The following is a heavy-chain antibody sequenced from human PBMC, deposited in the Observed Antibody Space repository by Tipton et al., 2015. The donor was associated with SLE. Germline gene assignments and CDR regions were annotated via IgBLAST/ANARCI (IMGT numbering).Heavy chain of an antibody. CDR2: IYFSGSA. V-gene: IGHV4-59*01. Sequence: TLSLTCTVSGGSISNYYWSWIRQPPGKGLEWIGYIYFSGSANYNPPLKSRVTISLDTSKNQFSLKLSSVTAADTAVYYCARGSCSGGVCYIDYWGQETLVTVSS. D-gene: IGHD2-8*02. CDR3: ARGSCSGGVCYIDY. J-gene: IGHJ4*02. CDR1: GGSISNYY.